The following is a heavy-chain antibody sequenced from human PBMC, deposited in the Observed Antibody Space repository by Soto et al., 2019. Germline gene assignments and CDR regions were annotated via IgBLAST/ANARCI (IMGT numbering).Heavy chain of an antibody. CDR3: ARDRRDDSSGYSHTWFDP. D-gene: IGHD3-22*01. V-gene: IGHV4-31*02. CDR1: GGSISSGGYY. Sequence: PSETLSLTCTVSGGSISSGGYYWSWIRQHPGKGLEWIGYIYYSGSTYYNPSLKSRVTISVDTSKNQFSLKLSSVTAADTAVYYCARDRRDDSSGYSHTWFDPWGQGTLVTVSS. J-gene: IGHJ5*02. CDR2: IYYSGST.